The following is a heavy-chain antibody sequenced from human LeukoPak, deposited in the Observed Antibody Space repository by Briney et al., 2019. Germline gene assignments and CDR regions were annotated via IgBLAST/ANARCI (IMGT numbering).Heavy chain of an antibody. CDR1: GGTFSSYA. CDR3: ARDGGSGWYYFDY. J-gene: IGHJ4*02. D-gene: IGHD6-19*01. Sequence: SVKLSCKASGGTFSSYAISWVRQAPGQGLEWMGGIIPIFGTANYAQKFQGRVTITADESTSTAYMELSSLRSEDTAVYYCARDGGSGWYYFDYWGQGTLVTVSS. V-gene: IGHV1-69*01. CDR2: IIPIFGTA.